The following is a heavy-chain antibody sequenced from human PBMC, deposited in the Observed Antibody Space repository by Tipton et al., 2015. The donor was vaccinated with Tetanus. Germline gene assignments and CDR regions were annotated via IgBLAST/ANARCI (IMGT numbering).Heavy chain of an antibody. CDR3: TTSGPGAFGGDY. V-gene: IGHV3-15*01. D-gene: IGHD3-16*01. J-gene: IGHJ4*02. Sequence: VQLVQSGAEVKKPGESLKISCKGSGFIFTDYWIGWVRQMPGEGLEWVGRIKSKTDGGTIDYAAPVKGRFTLSRDDSKDTLYLQMSDLQTEDAAVYYCTTSGPGAFGGDYWGQGTLVTVSS. CDR1: GFIFTDYW. CDR2: IKSKTDGGTI.